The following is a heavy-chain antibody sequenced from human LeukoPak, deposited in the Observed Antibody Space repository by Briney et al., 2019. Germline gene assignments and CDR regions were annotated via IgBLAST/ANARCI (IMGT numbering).Heavy chain of an antibody. CDR3: SRFRSYGMDL. CDR1: GGSISTYY. D-gene: IGHD3-10*01. J-gene: IGHJ6*02. V-gene: IGHV4-59*08. Sequence: SETLSLTCTVSGGSISTYYWSWIRQPPGKGLEWIGYISYSGSTNYTPSLKSRLTISVHTSKNQFSLKLSSVTAADTAVYFCSRFRSYGMDLWGQGTTVTVSS. CDR2: ISYSGST.